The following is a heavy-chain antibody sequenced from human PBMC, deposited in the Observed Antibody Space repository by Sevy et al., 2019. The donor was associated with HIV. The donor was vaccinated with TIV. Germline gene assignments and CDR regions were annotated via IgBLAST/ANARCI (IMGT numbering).Heavy chain of an antibody. CDR1: GFTFNTHA. Sequence: GGSLRLSCAASGFTFNTHAMHWVRQAPGKGLEWVALISYDGIIKYYADSVKGGLTISRDNSKNTLSLQMNSLRIEDTAVYYCAREGGYTSAWSPGNYWGQGTLVTVSS. V-gene: IGHV3-30*04. J-gene: IGHJ4*02. D-gene: IGHD6-19*01. CDR2: ISYDGIIK. CDR3: AREGGYTSAWSPGNY.